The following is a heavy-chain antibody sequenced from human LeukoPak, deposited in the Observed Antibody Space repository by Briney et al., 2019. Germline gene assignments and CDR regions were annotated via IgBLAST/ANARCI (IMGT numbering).Heavy chain of an antibody. V-gene: IGHV3-48*03. J-gene: IGHJ6*03. CDR1: GFTFSSYE. Sequence: GGSLRLSCAASGFTFSSYEMNWVRQAPGKGLEWVSYITSSGRTIYYADSVKGRFTISRDNAKNSLYLQMNSLRAEDTAVYYCAREKTEHYYYYYMDVWGKGTTVTVSS. CDR2: ITSSGRTI. CDR3: AREKTEHYYYYYMDV.